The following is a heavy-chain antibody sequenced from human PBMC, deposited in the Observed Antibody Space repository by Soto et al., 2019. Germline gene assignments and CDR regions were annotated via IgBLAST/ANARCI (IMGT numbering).Heavy chain of an antibody. CDR3: ATYASGRPAAY. J-gene: IGHJ4*02. V-gene: IGHV3-74*01. Sequence: PGGSLRLSCAASEFTFTSYWMHWVRQAPGKGLVWVSRISSDGSSTSYADSVRGRFTISRDNAKNTLYLQMNSLRVEDTAVYYCATYASGRPAAYWGQGTLVTVSS. CDR2: ISSDGSST. D-gene: IGHD3-10*01. CDR1: EFTFTSYW.